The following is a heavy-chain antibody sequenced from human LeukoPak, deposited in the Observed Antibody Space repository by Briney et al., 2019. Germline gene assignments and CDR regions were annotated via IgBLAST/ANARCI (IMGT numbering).Heavy chain of an antibody. CDR1: GFTFSSYW. CDR3: TTDSNDSPPP. J-gene: IGHJ5*02. D-gene: IGHD2-15*01. Sequence: NSGGSLRLSCAASGFTFSSYWMSWVRQAPGKGLEWVGRIKSKTDGGTTDYAAPVKGRFTISRDDSKNTLYLQMNSLKTEDTAVYYCTTDSNDSPPPWGQGTLVTVSS. CDR2: IKSKTDGGTT. V-gene: IGHV3-15*01.